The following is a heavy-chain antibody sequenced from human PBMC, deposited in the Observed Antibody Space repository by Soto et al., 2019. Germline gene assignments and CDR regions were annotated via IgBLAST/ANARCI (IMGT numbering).Heavy chain of an antibody. V-gene: IGHV3-30*18. CDR2: ISSDGSNK. D-gene: IGHD1-1*01. CDR3: AKGVSQTATYNWLDS. Sequence: QVQLVESGGGVVQPGRSLRLSCAASRFTFSSYGMHWVRQAPGKGLEWVTVISSDGSNKYYTDSVKGRFTISRDNSKNTLYLQMNSLRGEDTAVYYCAKGVSQTATYNWLDSWGQGTLVTVSS. J-gene: IGHJ5*01. CDR1: RFTFSSYG.